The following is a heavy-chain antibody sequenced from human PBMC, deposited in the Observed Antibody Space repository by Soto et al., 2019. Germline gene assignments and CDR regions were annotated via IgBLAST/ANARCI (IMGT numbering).Heavy chain of an antibody. D-gene: IGHD1-26*01. CDR3: GKDVGDYVPYYYGVDV. CDR1: GFTFKTHA. J-gene: IGHJ6*02. CDR2: IAYDGNEK. V-gene: IGHV3-30*18. Sequence: QVQLVESGGGVVQPGTSLRLSCAASGFTFKTHAMHWVRQAPGKGLEWIAVIAYDGNEKFYAECVKGRCTIYSDNSKNALYLQINTLRNEDTAVYYCGKDVGDYVPYYYGVDVWGQGTTVTVSS.